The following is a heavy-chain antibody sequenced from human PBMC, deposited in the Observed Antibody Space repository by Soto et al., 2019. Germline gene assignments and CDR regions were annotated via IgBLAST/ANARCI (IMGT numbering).Heavy chain of an antibody. D-gene: IGHD6-19*01. CDR1: GFTFSSYA. Sequence: GGSLRLSCAASGFTFSSYAMSWVRQAPGKGLEWVSAISGSGGSTYYADSVKGRFTISRDNSKNTLYLQMNSLRAEDTAVYYCAKDLVADSGWTPFPYLLAFWGKGSKVLVSS. CDR2: ISGSGGST. CDR3: AKDLVADSGWTPFPYLLAF. J-gene: IGHJ6*04. V-gene: IGHV3-23*01.